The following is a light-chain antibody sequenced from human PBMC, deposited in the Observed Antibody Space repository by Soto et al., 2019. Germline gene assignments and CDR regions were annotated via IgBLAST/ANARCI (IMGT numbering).Light chain of an antibody. CDR1: SGSIASNY. V-gene: IGLV6-57*02. CDR3: QSYDSSNLGGV. J-gene: IGLJ3*02. CDR2: EDN. Sequence: NFMLTQPHSVSESPGKTVTISCTGSSGSIASNYVQWYQQRPGSAPTTVIYEDNQRPSGVPDRFSGSIDSSSNSASLTISGLKTEDEADYYCQSYDSSNLGGVFGGGTTLTVL.